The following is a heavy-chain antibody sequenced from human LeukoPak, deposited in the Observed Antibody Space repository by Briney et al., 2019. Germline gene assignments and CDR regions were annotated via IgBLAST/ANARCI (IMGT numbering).Heavy chain of an antibody. Sequence: SETLSLTCTVSGGSISSSSYYWGWIRQPPGKGLEWIGSIYYSGSTHYNPSLKSRVTISVDTSKNHFSLKLSSVTAADTAVYYCARSDYGDYHKAPNYFDYWGQGTLVTVSS. CDR2: IYYSGST. CDR1: GGSISSSSYY. D-gene: IGHD4-17*01. CDR3: ARSDYGDYHKAPNYFDY. J-gene: IGHJ4*02. V-gene: IGHV4-39*02.